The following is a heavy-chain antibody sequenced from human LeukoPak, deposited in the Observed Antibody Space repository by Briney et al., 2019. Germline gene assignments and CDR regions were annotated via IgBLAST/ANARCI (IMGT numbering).Heavy chain of an antibody. CDR3: ARARLLGYYYYYMDV. Sequence: PSETLSLTCAVYGGSFSGYYWSWIRQPPGKGLEWIGEINHSGSTNYNPSLKSRVTISVDTSKNQFSLKLSSVTAADTAVYYCARARLLGYYYYYMDVWGKGTTVTVSS. V-gene: IGHV4-34*01. CDR1: GGSFSGYY. D-gene: IGHD2/OR15-2a*01. CDR2: INHSGST. J-gene: IGHJ6*03.